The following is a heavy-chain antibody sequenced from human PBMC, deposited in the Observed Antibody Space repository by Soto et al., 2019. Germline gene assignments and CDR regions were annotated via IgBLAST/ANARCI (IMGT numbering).Heavy chain of an antibody. CDR1: GYSFTSYG. D-gene: IGHD1-26*01. CDR2: ISGYNGQT. CDR3: ARDGRKELWVDGLNAMDV. Sequence: QVQLVQSGPEVKNPGASVKVSCKASGYSFTSYGISWVRQAPGQGLEWMGRISGYNGQTNYAQRFRNRVTFTTDTSTNTAYMELRSLRTDDTAIYYCARDGRKELWVDGLNAMDVWGQGTTVTVSS. J-gene: IGHJ6*02. V-gene: IGHV1-18*01.